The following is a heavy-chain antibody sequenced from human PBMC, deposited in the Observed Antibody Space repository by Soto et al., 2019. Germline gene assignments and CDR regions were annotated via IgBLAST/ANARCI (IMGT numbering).Heavy chain of an antibody. CDR1: GYPVTAYY. J-gene: IGHJ3*02. V-gene: IGHV1-2*02. CDR3: ARGGGVGVAGSAAFDM. CDR2: INPATGAA. Sequence: QLHLVQSGAVVKKPGASVTVSCSASGYPVTAYYMHWVRQAPGRGLEWMGGINPATGAAKYTQTVKGGVTMTRDTSRSKVFMELSGLTSEDTAVFYCARGGGVGVAGSAAFDMWGQGTLVTVSS. D-gene: IGHD3-3*01.